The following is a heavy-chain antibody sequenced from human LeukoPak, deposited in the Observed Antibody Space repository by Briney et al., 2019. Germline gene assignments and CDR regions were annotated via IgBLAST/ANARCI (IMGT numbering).Heavy chain of an antibody. J-gene: IGHJ6*02. Sequence: GGSLRLSCAASGFTFDDYAMHWVRQAPGKGLEWVSGISWNSGSIGYADSVKGRFTISRDNAKNSLYLQMNSLRAEDTALYYCAKDIGYQDYYYYGMDVWGQGTTVTVSS. CDR2: ISWNSGSI. CDR3: AKDIGYQDYYYYGMDV. V-gene: IGHV3-9*01. CDR1: GFTFDDYA. D-gene: IGHD6-25*01.